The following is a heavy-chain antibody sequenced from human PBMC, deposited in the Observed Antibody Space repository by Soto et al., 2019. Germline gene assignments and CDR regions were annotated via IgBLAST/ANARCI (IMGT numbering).Heavy chain of an antibody. J-gene: IGHJ3*02. CDR1: GITFSNYM. V-gene: IGHV3-23*01. CDR3: APHVYCSGGSCQYDAFAI. Sequence: EVQVLESGGGLVQPGGSLRLSCEASGITFSNYMMTWIRQAPGKGLAWVSTITAGGDGTYYADSVKGRFTMSRETSKNTLYLQMNSLRAEDTAVYYCAPHVYCSGGSCQYDAFAIRGQGTMVTVSS. CDR2: ITAGGDGT. D-gene: IGHD2-15*01.